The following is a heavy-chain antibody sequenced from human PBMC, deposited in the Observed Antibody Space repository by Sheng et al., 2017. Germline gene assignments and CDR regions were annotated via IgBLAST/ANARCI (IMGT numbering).Heavy chain of an antibody. CDR3: ARDESCSSSSCYFSDAFDI. V-gene: IGHV3-21*01. J-gene: IGHJ3*02. CDR2: ISSRSSYI. Sequence: EVQLVESGGGLVKPGGSLRLSCAASGFTFSSYSMNWVRQVPGKGLEWVSSISSRSSYIYYADSVKGRFTISRDNAKNSLYLQMNSLRAEDTAVYYCARDESCSSSSCYFSDAFDIWGQGT. CDR1: GFTFSSYS. D-gene: IGHD2-2*01.